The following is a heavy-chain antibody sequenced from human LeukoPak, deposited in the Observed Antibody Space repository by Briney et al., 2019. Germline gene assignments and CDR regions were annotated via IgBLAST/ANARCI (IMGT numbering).Heavy chain of an antibody. D-gene: IGHD4-17*01. CDR3: TTEGAVTTKGTFDI. J-gene: IGHJ3*02. CDR2: IKTKTDGGTT. Sequence: RGGSLRLSCAASGFTISNAWMNWVRQAPGKGLEWVGRIKTKTDGGTTDYAASVKGRFTISRDDSKNMLYLQMNSLKIEDTAVYYCTTEGAVTTKGTFDIWGQGTMVTVSS. V-gene: IGHV3-15*01. CDR1: GFTISNAW.